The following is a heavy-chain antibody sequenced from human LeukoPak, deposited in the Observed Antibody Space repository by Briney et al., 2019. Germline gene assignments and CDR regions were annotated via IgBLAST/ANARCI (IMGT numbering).Heavy chain of an antibody. CDR3: TRQSAYCGGDCYNY. CDR1: GFTFSGSA. Sequence: GGSLKLSCAASGFTFSGSAMHWVRQASGKGLEWVGRIRSKANSYATAYAASVKGRSTISRDDSKNTAYLQMNSLKTEDTAVYYCTRQSAYCGGDCYNYWGQGTLVTVSS. D-gene: IGHD2-21*02. J-gene: IGHJ4*02. CDR2: IRSKANSYAT. V-gene: IGHV3-73*01.